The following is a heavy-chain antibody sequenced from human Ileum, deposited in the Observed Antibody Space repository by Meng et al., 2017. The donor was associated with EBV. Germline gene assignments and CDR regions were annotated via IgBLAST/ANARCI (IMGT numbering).Heavy chain of an antibody. CDR3: ARGYGSGRDYFDY. D-gene: IGHD3-10*01. CDR2: IYYSGST. CDR1: GGAISSSNW. Sequence: QAVREESGPGLVKSPGALSLPCAVSGGAISSSNWWNWVRQPPGKGLEWIGEIYYSGSTIYNPSLKSRVTISVDKSKNLFSLKLSSVTAADTAVYYCARGYGSGRDYFDYWGQGTLVTVSS. J-gene: IGHJ4*02. V-gene: IGHV4-4*03.